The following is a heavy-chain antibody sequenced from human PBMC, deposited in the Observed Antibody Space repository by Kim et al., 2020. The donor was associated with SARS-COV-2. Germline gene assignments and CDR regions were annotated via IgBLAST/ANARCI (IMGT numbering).Heavy chain of an antibody. CDR2: ISGSGGST. J-gene: IGHJ5*02. V-gene: IGHV3-23*01. CDR1: GFTFSSYA. Sequence: GGSLRLSCAASGFTFSSYAMSWVRQAPGKGLEWVSAISGSGGSTYYADSVKGRFTISRDNSKNTLYLQMNSLRAEDTAVYYCAKVSCSSTSCYVGWFDPWGQGTLVTVSS. CDR3: AKVSCSSTSCYVGWFDP. D-gene: IGHD2-2*01.